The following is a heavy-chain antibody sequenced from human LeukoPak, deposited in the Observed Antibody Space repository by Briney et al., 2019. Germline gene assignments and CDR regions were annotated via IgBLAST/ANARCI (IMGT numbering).Heavy chain of an antibody. V-gene: IGHV3-30*02. CDR2: IRYDGHSK. J-gene: IGHJ4*02. CDR1: GFSFSTYG. Sequence: GGSLRPSCAASGFSFSTYGLHWVRQAPGKGLEWVAFIRYDGHSKYYADSVKGRFTISRDNSNNTLFLRMNSLRPEDTAVYFCAKDIPLDYWGQGTLVTVST. CDR3: AKDIPLDY.